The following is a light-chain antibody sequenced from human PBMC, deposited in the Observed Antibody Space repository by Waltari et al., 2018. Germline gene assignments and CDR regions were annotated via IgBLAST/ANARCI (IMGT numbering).Light chain of an antibody. V-gene: IGLV3-1*01. CDR1: KLGEKY. Sequence: SYELTQPPSVSVSPGQTASITCPGDKLGEKYASWYQQKPGPSPVLVIYKDDKRPSRIPERFSGPTSGNTATLTISGTQSLDEADYYCQTWDSSTVVFGGATKLTVL. J-gene: IGLJ2*01. CDR3: QTWDSSTVV. CDR2: KDD.